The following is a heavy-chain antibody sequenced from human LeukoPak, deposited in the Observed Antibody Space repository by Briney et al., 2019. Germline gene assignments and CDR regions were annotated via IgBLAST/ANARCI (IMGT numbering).Heavy chain of an antibody. Sequence: TGGSLRLSCAASGFTFDDYAMHWVRQAPGEGLEWVSGISWNSGSIGYADSVKGRFTISRDNAKNSLYLQMNSLRAEDTALYYCAKDHYDSSGRLDYWGQGTLVTVSS. D-gene: IGHD3-22*01. V-gene: IGHV3-9*01. CDR2: ISWNSGSI. CDR1: GFTFDDYA. CDR3: AKDHYDSSGRLDY. J-gene: IGHJ4*02.